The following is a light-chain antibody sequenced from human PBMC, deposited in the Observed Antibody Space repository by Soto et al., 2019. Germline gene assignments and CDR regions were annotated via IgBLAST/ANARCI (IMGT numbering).Light chain of an antibody. J-gene: IGKJ1*01. V-gene: IGKV3-20*01. Sequence: EIVLTQSPGTLSLSPGGRATLSCRASQSISSKYLGWYQQKPGQAPRLLIYGGSNRATGIPDRFSGSGSGTDFTLTISRLEPEDFAVYYCQQYGSSPPWTFGQGTKVEIK. CDR1: QSISSKY. CDR2: GGS. CDR3: QQYGSSPPWT.